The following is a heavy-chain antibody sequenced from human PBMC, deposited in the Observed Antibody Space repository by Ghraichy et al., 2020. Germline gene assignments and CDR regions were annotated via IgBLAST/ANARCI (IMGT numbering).Heavy chain of an antibody. J-gene: IGHJ4*02. CDR1: GYTFTRYG. CDR3: AIKVATTSENF. CDR2: ISANNGNT. V-gene: IGHV1-18*01. D-gene: IGHD5-12*01. Sequence: ASVKVSCKASGYTFTRYGISWVRQAPGQGLEWMGWISANNGNTHYAQNLQGRVTMTTDTSTSTAYMELRSLRSDDTAMYYCAIKVATTSENFWGQGTLVTVSS.